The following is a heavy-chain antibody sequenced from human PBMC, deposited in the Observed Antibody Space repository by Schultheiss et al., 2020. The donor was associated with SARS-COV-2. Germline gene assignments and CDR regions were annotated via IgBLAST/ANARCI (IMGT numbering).Heavy chain of an antibody. CDR1: GFTFSSYE. CDR2: ISSSGSTI. J-gene: IGHJ2*01. Sequence: GGSLRLSCAASGFTFSSYEMNWVRQAPGKGLEWVSYISSSGSTIYYADSVKGRFTISRDNTKNSLYLQMNSLRAEDTAVYYCAKDRGVGAENWYFDLWGRGTLVTVSS. CDR3: AKDRGVGAENWYFDL. V-gene: IGHV3-48*03. D-gene: IGHD1-26*01.